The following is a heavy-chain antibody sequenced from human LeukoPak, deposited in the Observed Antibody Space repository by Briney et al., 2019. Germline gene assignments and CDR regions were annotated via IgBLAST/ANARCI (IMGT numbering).Heavy chain of an antibody. CDR2: INHSGST. CDR3: ARVAYCSSTSCYRRYYFDY. D-gene: IGHD2-2*01. CDR1: GGAFSGYY. J-gene: IGHJ4*02. V-gene: IGHV4-34*01. Sequence: SETLSLTCVVYGGAFSGYYWTWIRQPPGKGLEWIGEINHSGSTNYNPSLKSRVTISVDTSKSQFSLKLSSVTAADTAVYYCARVAYCSSTSCYRRYYFDYWGQGTLVTVSS.